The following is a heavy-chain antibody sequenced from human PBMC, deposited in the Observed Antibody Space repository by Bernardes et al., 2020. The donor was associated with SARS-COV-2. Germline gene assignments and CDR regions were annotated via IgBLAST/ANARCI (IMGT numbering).Heavy chain of an antibody. CDR2: INHSGST. Sequence: SETLSLTCAVYGGSFSGYYWSWIRQPPGKGLEWIGEINHSGSTNYNPSLKSRVTISVDTSKNQFSLKLSSVTAADTAVYYCARGLGYSSSPVDYWGQGTLVTVSS. D-gene: IGHD6-6*01. V-gene: IGHV4-34*01. CDR1: GGSFSGYY. J-gene: IGHJ4*02. CDR3: ARGLGYSSSPVDY.